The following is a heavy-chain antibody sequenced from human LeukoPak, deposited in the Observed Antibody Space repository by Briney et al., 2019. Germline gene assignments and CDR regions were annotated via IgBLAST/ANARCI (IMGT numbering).Heavy chain of an antibody. CDR3: VAWGNSGNS. V-gene: IGHV3-7*01. CDR2: MNGDGSQI. D-gene: IGHD1-26*01. J-gene: IGHJ3*01. Sequence: GGSLRLSCAASGFTFSGHWMSWVRQAPAKGLEWVAHMNGDGSQIYYMDFVKGRFTISRDNVKNSPYLQMNGLRAEDTAVYYCVAWGNSGNSWGQGTMVIVSS. CDR1: GFTFSGHW.